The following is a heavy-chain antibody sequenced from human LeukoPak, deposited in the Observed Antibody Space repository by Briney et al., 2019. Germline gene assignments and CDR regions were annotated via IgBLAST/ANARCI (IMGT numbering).Heavy chain of an antibody. V-gene: IGHV4-4*02. CDR3: ARVGFRDYYGMDV. D-gene: IGHD3-10*01. CDR2: IYHSGST. Sequence: SETLSLTCAVSGGSISSSNWWSWVRQPPGQGLEWIGEIYHSGSTNYNPSLKSRVTISVDKSKNQFSLKLSSVTAADTAVYYCARVGFRDYYGMDVWGQGTTVTVSS. CDR1: GGSISSSNW. J-gene: IGHJ6*02.